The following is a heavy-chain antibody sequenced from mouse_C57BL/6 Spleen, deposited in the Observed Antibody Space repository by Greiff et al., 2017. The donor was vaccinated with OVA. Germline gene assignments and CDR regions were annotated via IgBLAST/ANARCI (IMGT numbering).Heavy chain of an antibody. J-gene: IGHJ3*01. CDR2: ISSGSSTI. CDR1: GFTFSDYG. CDR3: AKTFYGGFAY. D-gene: IGHD1-1*01. V-gene: IGHV5-17*01. Sequence: EVQLQESGGGLVKPGGSLKLSCAASGFTFSDYGMHWVRQAPEKGLEWVAYISSGSSTIYYADTVKGRFTISRDNAKNTLFLQMTSLRSEDTAMYYCAKTFYGGFAYWGQGTLVTVSA.